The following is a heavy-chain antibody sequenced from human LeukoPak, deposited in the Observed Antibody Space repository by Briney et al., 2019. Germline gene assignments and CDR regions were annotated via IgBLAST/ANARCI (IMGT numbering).Heavy chain of an antibody. CDR3: ARRVWSVGATTKGLFDY. CDR1: GGSISSSSYY. Sequence: TSETLSLTCTVSGGSISSSSYYWGWIRQPPGKGLEWIGSIYYSGSTYYNPSLKSRVTISVDTSKNQFSLKLSSVTAADTAVYYCARRVWSVGATTKGLFDYWGQGTLVTVSS. D-gene: IGHD1-26*01. CDR2: IYYSGST. J-gene: IGHJ4*02. V-gene: IGHV4-39*01.